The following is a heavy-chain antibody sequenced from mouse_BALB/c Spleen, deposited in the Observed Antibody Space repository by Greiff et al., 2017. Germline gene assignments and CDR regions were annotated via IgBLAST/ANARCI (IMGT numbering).Heavy chain of an antibody. Sequence: VQLKESGTVLARPGASVKMSCKASGYTFTSYWMHWVKQRPGQGLEWIGAIYPGNSDTSYNQKFKGKAKLTAVTSTSTAYMELSSLTNEDSAVYYCTSFTTATWGYAMDYWGQGTSVTVSS. CDR3: TSFTTATWGYAMDY. V-gene: IGHV1-5*01. J-gene: IGHJ4*01. CDR1: GYTFTSYW. D-gene: IGHD1-2*01. CDR2: IYPGNSDT.